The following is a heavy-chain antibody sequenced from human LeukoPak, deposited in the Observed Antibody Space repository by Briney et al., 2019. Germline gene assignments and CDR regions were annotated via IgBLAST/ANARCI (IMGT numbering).Heavy chain of an antibody. CDR3: ARHGDIVVVPAAKRGWFDP. CDR2: IYYSGST. J-gene: IGHJ5*02. Sequence: PSETLSLTCTVSGGSISSSSYYWGWIRQPPGKGLEWIGSIYYSGSTYYNPSLKSRVTISVDTSKNQFSLKLSSVTAADTAVYYCARHGDIVVVPAAKRGWFDPWGQGTLVTVSS. CDR1: GGSISSSSYY. D-gene: IGHD2-2*01. V-gene: IGHV4-39*01.